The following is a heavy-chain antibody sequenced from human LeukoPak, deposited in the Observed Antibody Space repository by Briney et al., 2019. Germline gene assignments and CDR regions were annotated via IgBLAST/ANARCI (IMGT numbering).Heavy chain of an antibody. Sequence: SVKVSCKASGGTFSNYAISWVRQAPGQGLEWVGGIIPIFGTENYAQKFQGRVTITADKSTSTAYMELSSLRSEDTAVYFCARSFVFWSGTDSYYYYMDVWGRGTTVTVPS. D-gene: IGHD3-3*01. CDR3: ARSFVFWSGTDSYYYYMDV. CDR2: IIPIFGTE. CDR1: GGTFSNYA. V-gene: IGHV1-69*06. J-gene: IGHJ6*03.